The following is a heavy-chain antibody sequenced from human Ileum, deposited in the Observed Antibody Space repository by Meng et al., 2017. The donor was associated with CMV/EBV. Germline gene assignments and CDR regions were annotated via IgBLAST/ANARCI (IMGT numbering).Heavy chain of an antibody. V-gene: IGHV4-34*01. CDR3: ARGGTYYDFWSEDY. Sequence: SETLSLTCAIYGGSSSGYYRTWIRQPPGKGLEWIGEINHSGSANYNPSLKSRVTISEDTSKKQFSLRLTSVTAADTAVYYCARGGTYYDFWSEDYWGQGNLVTVSS. CDR1: GGSSSGYY. D-gene: IGHD3-3*01. CDR2: INHSGSA. J-gene: IGHJ4*02.